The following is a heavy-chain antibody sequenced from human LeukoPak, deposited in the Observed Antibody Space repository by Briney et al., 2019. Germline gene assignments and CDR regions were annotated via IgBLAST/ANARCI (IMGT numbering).Heavy chain of an antibody. D-gene: IGHD3-10*01. CDR2: ISGSGGST. CDR1: GFTFSSYA. Sequence: GGSLRLSCAASGFTFSSYAMSWVRQAPGKGLEWVSAISGSGGSTYYADSVKGRFTISRDNSKNTLYLQMNSLRAEDTAVYYCARLQYSFLYGSGSYGVDYWGQGTLVTVSS. V-gene: IGHV3-23*01. CDR3: ARLQYSFLYGSGSYGVDY. J-gene: IGHJ4*02.